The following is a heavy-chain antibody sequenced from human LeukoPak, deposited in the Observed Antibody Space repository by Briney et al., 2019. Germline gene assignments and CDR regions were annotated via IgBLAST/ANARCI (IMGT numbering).Heavy chain of an antibody. Sequence: SETLSLICAVSGYSIISGYYWGWIRQPPGKGLEWIGSIYHSESTYYNPSLKSRVTIAVDTSKNQFSLKLSSVTAADTAVYYCARGGSGDYWVNYYDMDVWGKGTLVTVSS. J-gene: IGHJ6*03. D-gene: IGHD4-17*01. CDR3: ARGGSGDYWVNYYDMDV. V-gene: IGHV4-38-2*01. CDR2: IYHSEST. CDR1: GYSIISGYY.